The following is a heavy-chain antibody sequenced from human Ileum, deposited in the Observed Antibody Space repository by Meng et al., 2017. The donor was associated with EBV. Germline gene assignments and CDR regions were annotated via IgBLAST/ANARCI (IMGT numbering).Heavy chain of an antibody. CDR1: GFSLSTSGVS. J-gene: IGHJ4*02. D-gene: IGHD3-22*01. Sequence: QITLRESGPTLVKLTXHLTLTRTFSGFSLSTSGVSVGWIRQPRGKVLEWLALIYWDDDERYSPSLKSRLTITKDASENQVVLTMTNMDPVDTATYYCTHRPMTSAYYYVDYWGQGTLVTDSS. CDR3: THRPMTSAYYYVDY. CDR2: IYWDDDE. V-gene: IGHV2-5*02.